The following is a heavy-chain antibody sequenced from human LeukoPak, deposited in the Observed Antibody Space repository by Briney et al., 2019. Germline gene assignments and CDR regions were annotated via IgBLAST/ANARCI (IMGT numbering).Heavy chain of an antibody. V-gene: IGHV3-20*04. D-gene: IGHD3-22*01. CDR2: INWNGGST. J-gene: IGHJ4*02. Sequence: PGRSLRLSCAASGFTFSNYGMHWVRQAPGKGLEWVSGINWNGGSTGYADSVKGRFTISRDNAKNSLYLQMNSLRAEDTALYYCARDLPQIEYWGQGTLVTVSS. CDR3: ARDLPQIEY. CDR1: GFTFSNYG.